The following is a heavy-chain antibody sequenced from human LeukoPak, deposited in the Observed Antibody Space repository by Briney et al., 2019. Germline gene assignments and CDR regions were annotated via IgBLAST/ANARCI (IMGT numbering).Heavy chain of an antibody. D-gene: IGHD6-13*01. Sequence: PSETLSLTCTVSGDSMSNHFWSWIRQPPGKGLEWIGYIYGSETTNYNPSLKSRVTMSVDTSENQFSLKLSPVTAADTALYYCASRPGGSTWYGVFDYWSRGTLVTVSS. CDR3: ASRPGGSTWYGVFDY. V-gene: IGHV4-59*11. J-gene: IGHJ4*02. CDR1: GDSMSNHF. CDR2: IYGSETT.